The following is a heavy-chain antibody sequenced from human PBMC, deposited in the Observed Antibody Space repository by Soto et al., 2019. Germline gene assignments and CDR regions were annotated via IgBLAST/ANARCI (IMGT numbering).Heavy chain of an antibody. V-gene: IGHV4-4*02. CDR1: GDSISSPNW. J-gene: IGHJ4*02. Sequence: QVQLQESGPGLVKPSGTLSLTCGISGDSISSPNWWTWVRQPPGEGLEWIGEIYHSGSTNYNPSLKSRVTISLDKSKNQFSLRLRSLTAADTAIYYCARHEEYSPFDYWGQGILVTVSS. D-gene: IGHD2-15*01. CDR3: ARHEEYSPFDY. CDR2: IYHSGST.